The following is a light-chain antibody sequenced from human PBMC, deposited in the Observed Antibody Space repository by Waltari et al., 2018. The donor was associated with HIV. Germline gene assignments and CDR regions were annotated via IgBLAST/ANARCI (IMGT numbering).Light chain of an antibody. CDR3: AAWDNSLSVLVV. J-gene: IGLJ2*01. CDR2: RNN. V-gene: IGLV1-47*01. CDR1: SSTIGSNY. Sequence: QSVLTQTPSASGPPGQRVTISCSGSSSTIGSNYVSWYQQLPGTAPKPLIYRNNQRPSGVPDRFSGSKSGTSASLAISGLRSEDEADYYCAAWDNSLSVLVVFGGGTKLTVL.